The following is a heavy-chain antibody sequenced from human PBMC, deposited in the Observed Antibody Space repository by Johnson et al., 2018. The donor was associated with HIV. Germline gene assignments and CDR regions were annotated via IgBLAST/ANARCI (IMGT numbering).Heavy chain of an antibody. CDR1: GFTFKSYS. Sequence: QVQLVESGGGLIRPGGSLRLSCAASGFTFKSYSMHWVRQAPGKGLEWVAFIRYDGSNKYYADSVKGRFTISRDNSKNTLYLQMGSLRAEDMAVYYCAREGGGSSYGAFDIWGQGTMVTVSS. CDR3: AREGGGSSYGAFDI. D-gene: IGHD6-6*01. V-gene: IGHV3-30*02. J-gene: IGHJ3*02. CDR2: IRYDGSNK.